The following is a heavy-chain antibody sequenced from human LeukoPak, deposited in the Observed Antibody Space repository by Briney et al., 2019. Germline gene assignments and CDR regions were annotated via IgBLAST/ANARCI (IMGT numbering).Heavy chain of an antibody. CDR2: IYYSGST. D-gene: IGHD3-22*01. CDR1: GGSISSGGYY. CDR3: ARETYYYDRSGYWDAFDI. V-gene: IGHV4-31*03. J-gene: IGHJ3*02. Sequence: SETLSLTCTVSGGSISSGGYYWSWIRQHPGKGLEWIGYIYYSGSTYYNPSLKSRVTISVDTSKNQFSLKLSSVTAADTAVYYCARETYYYDRSGYWDAFDIWGQGTMVTVSS.